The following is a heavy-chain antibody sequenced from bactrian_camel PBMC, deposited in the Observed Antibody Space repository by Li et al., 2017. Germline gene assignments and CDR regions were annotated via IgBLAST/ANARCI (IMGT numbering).Heavy chain of an antibody. V-gene: IGHV3S53*01. CDR2: IDMDGIT. J-gene: IGHJ4*01. CDR1: FELRRRC. D-gene: IGHD7*01. CDR3: AARWGAGGCWHAGFEARTFHD. Sequence: QLVESGGGSVQAGGSLTLSCVAPFELRRRCLAWFRRAPGKEREGVAAIDMDGITTYAASVKGRFTISKDDSNNTLYLQVIVLKPEDSAMYYCAARWGAGGCWHAGFEARTFHDWGQGTQVTVS.